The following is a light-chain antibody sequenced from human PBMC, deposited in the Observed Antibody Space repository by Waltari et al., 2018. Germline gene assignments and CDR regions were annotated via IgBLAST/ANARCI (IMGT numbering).Light chain of an antibody. Sequence: QSVLTQPASASGTPGQRLTLSCSGSKSNNGSNLVYWYQQVPGMPPKLLIYKTYERPSGVSDRFSASGSDTAASLDIGGLRFEDEADYYCAVWDEAMGGPLFGGGTKLTVL. V-gene: IGLV1-47*01. CDR2: KTY. CDR3: AVWDEAMGGPL. CDR1: KSNNGSNL. J-gene: IGLJ3*02.